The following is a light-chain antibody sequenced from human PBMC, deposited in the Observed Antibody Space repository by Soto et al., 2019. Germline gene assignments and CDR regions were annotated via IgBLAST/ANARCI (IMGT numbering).Light chain of an antibody. CDR1: QSISSSY. Sequence: EIVLTQSPGTLSLFPGERATLSSRASQSISSSYLAWYQQKPGQAPRLLIYGASSRATGIPDRFSGAGSATDFTLTISRLEPEDFAVYYCHQYGNAPAWTFGQGTKLEIK. CDR3: HQYGNAPAWT. J-gene: IGKJ1*01. V-gene: IGKV3-20*01. CDR2: GAS.